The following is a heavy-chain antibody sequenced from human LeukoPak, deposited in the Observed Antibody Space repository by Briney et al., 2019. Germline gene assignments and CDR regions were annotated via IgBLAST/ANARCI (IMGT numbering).Heavy chain of an antibody. CDR1: GGTFSSYA. CDR3: ARDPSSSPTGVGY. J-gene: IGHJ4*02. CDR2: IIPILGIA. Sequence: GASVKVSCKASGGTFSSYAISWVRQAPGQGLEWMGRIIPILGIANYAQKFQGRVTITADKSTSTAYMELSSLRSEDTAVYYCARDPSSSPTGVGYWGQGTLVTVSS. D-gene: IGHD6-6*01. V-gene: IGHV1-69*04.